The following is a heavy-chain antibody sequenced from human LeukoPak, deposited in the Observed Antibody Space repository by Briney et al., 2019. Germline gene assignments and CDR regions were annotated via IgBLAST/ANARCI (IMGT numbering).Heavy chain of an antibody. J-gene: IGHJ6*03. V-gene: IGHV3-23*01. CDR3: ANEPNDYSNSFYYYYYMDV. CDR2: ISGSGGST. Sequence: PGGSLRLSCAASGFTFSSYAMSWVRQAPGKGLEWVSAISGSGGSTYYADSVKGRFTISRDNSKNTLYLQMNSLRAEDTAVYYCANEPNDYSNSFYYYYYMDVWGKGTTVTVSS. D-gene: IGHD6-6*01. CDR1: GFTFSSYA.